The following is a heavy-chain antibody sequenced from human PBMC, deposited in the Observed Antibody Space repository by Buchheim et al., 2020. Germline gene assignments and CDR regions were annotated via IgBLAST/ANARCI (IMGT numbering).Heavy chain of an antibody. CDR1: GGSFSGYY. V-gene: IGHV4-34*01. Sequence: QVQPQQWGAGLLKPSETLSLTCAVYGGSFSGYYWSWIRQPPGKGLEWIGEINHSGSTNYNPSLKSRVTLSVDTSKNQFSLKLSSVTAADTAVYYCARVRYYYDSSGYYYKPRGWFDPWGQGTL. D-gene: IGHD3-22*01. CDR3: ARVRYYYDSSGYYYKPRGWFDP. CDR2: INHSGST. J-gene: IGHJ5*02.